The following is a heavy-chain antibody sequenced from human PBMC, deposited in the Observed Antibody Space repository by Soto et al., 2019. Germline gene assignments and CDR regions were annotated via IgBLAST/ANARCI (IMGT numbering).Heavy chain of an antibody. CDR1: GGSFSGYY. CDR3: ARSRYTSGWWTPPFDY. J-gene: IGHJ4*02. V-gene: IGHV4-59*01. D-gene: IGHD6-19*01. Sequence: SETLSLTCAVYGGSFSGYYWSWIRQPPGKGLEWIGYIYYSGSTNYNPSLKSRVTISVDTSKNQFSLKLTSVTAADTAVYYCARSRYTSGWWTPPFDYWGQGTLVTVSS. CDR2: IYYSGST.